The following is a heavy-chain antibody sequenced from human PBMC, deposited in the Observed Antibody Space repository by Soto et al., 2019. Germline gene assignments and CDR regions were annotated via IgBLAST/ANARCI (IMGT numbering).Heavy chain of an antibody. CDR2: INPSGGST. CDR3: ARESYSSSPLPHNWFDP. V-gene: IGHV1-46*01. J-gene: IGHJ5*02. Sequence: ASVKVSCKASGYTFTSYYMHWVRQAPGQGLEWMGIINPSGGSTSYAQKFQGRVTMTRDTSTSTVYMELSSLRSEDTAVYYCARESYSSSPLPHNWFDPWGQGTLVTVSS. D-gene: IGHD6-13*01. CDR1: GYTFTSYY.